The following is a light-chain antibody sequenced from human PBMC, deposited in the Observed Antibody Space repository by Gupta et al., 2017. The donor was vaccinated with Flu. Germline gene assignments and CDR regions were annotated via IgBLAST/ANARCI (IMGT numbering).Light chain of an antibody. CDR2: DAS. CDR3: QHRPY. J-gene: IGKJ5*01. Sequence: ETVLTQSPDTLSLSPGERATLSCRASQNVRSYLAWYQHRPGRAPRLLIYDASNRATGIPARFSGSGSGTDFTRTIGSLQPEDFASYDCQHRPYFGQGTRLGIK. V-gene: IGKV3-11*01. CDR1: QNVRSY.